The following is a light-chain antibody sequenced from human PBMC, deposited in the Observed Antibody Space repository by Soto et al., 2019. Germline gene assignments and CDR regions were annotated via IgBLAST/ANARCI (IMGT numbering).Light chain of an antibody. CDR3: VRGTHWPWT. J-gene: IGKJ1*01. CDR2: QVS. Sequence: DVEMTQAPLSLSVTLGQPASISCRSSQGLVYSDGNTFLNWFHQRPGQSPRRLIYQVSNRDSGVPDRFSGSGSGTDYTLTISRVEAEDVGIYYCVRGTHWPWTFGQGTKVEIK. CDR1: QGLVYSDGNTF. V-gene: IGKV2-30*01.